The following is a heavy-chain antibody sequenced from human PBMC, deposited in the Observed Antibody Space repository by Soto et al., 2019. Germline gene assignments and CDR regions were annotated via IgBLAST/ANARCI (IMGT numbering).Heavy chain of an antibody. D-gene: IGHD6-19*01. CDR1: GFSLRTSGVG. CDR2: IYWNDVK. Sequence: SGPTLVNPTQTLTLTCIFSGFSLRTSGVGVGWIRQPPGKALEWLGFIYWNDVKRYSPSLKSRLTITKDTSKNQVVLTMTNMDPVDTATYHCAKSGSSGWYGWFDPWGQGTLVTVSS. V-gene: IGHV2-5*01. CDR3: AKSGSSGWYGWFDP. J-gene: IGHJ5*02.